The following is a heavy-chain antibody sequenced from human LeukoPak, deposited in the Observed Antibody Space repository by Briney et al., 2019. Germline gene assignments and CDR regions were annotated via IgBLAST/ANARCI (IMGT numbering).Heavy chain of an antibody. CDR1: GFTFITYW. J-gene: IGHJ4*02. CDR3: GRESASGSQIDS. CDR2: INSDGSST. V-gene: IGHV3-74*03. Sequence: GGSLRLSCAASGFTFITYWMHWVRQAPGKGLVWVSRINSDGSSTTYADSVKGRFTISRDNAKNTLYLQMNSLGAEDTAVYYCGRESASGSQIDSWGQGTLVTVSS. D-gene: IGHD3-10*01.